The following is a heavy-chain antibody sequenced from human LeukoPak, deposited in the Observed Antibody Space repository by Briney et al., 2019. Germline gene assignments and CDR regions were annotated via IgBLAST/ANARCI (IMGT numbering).Heavy chain of an antibody. D-gene: IGHD1-26*01. CDR3: ARGKSGSYRARDY. Sequence: PGGSLRLSCAASGFTFSSYSMNWDRQAPGKGLEWVSYISSSSSTIYYADSVKGRFTISRDNAKNSLYLQMNSLRAEDTAVYYCARGKSGSYRARDYWGQGTLVTVSS. V-gene: IGHV3-48*01. CDR1: GFTFSSYS. CDR2: ISSSSSTI. J-gene: IGHJ4*02.